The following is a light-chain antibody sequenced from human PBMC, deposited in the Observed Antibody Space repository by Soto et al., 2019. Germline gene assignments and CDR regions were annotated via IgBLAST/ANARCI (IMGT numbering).Light chain of an antibody. J-gene: IGKJ1*01. V-gene: IGKV1-5*01. Sequence: DIQMTQSPSSLSASVGDRITITSGASQSISRYLNWYQHKPGKAPKLXXNAASSLERGVPSRFSGGGSGTDLTLTISSLQPDDFATYYCQQYNSYSSVTFGQGTKVDIK. CDR3: QQYNSYSSVT. CDR1: QSISRY. CDR2: AAS.